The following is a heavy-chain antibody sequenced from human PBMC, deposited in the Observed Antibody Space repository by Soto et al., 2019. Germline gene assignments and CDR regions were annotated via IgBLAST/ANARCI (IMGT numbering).Heavy chain of an antibody. V-gene: IGHV1-69*13. Sequence: SVKISCKASGGTFSSYAISWVRQAPGQGLEWMGGIIPIFGTANYAQKFQGRVTITADDSTSTACMELGSLRSEDTAMYYSATDAMSIAAREDYYYYYCR. J-gene: IGHJ6*01. CDR1: GGTFSSYA. CDR3: ATDAMSIAAREDYYYYYCR. D-gene: IGHD6-6*01. CDR2: IIPIFGTA.